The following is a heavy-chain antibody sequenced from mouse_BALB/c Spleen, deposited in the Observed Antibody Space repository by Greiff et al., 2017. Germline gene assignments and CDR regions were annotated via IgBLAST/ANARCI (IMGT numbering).Heavy chain of an antibody. CDR2: INPYNGDT. CDR3: AREGYYGSYYAMDY. V-gene: IGHV1-20*02. Sequence: VQLQQSGPELVKPGASVKISCKASGYSFTGYFMNWVMQSHGKSLEWIGRINPYNGDTFYNQKFKGKATLTVDKSSSTAHMELRSLASEDSAVYYCAREGYYGSYYAMDYWGQGTSVTVSS. CDR1: GYSFTGYF. D-gene: IGHD1-1*01. J-gene: IGHJ4*01.